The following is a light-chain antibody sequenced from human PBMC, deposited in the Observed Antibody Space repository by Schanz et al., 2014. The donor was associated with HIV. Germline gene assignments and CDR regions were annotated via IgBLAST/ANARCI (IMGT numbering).Light chain of an antibody. V-gene: IGKV3-20*01. Sequence: EIVMTQSPATLSLSPGERATLSCRASQSVSSSYLAWYQHKPGQSPRLLIYGASNRATGIPDRFSGSGSGTDFTLTISRLEPEDFAVYYCHFFGNSGGTFGGGTKVEIK. CDR1: QSVSSSY. CDR2: GAS. J-gene: IGKJ4*01. CDR3: HFFGNSGGT.